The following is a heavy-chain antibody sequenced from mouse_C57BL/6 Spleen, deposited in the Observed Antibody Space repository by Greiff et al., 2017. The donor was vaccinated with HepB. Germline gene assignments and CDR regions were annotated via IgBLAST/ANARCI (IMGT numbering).Heavy chain of an antibody. J-gene: IGHJ3*01. D-gene: IGHD2-5*01. CDR1: GYTFTSYT. CDR2: INPSSGYT. Sequence: QVQLKQSGAELARPGASVKMSCKASGYTFTSYTMHWVKQRPGQGLEWIGYINPSSGYTKYNQKFKDKATLTADKSSSTAYMQLSSLTSEDSAVYYCARDSNYEAYWGQGTLVTVSA. V-gene: IGHV1-4*01. CDR3: ARDSNYEAY.